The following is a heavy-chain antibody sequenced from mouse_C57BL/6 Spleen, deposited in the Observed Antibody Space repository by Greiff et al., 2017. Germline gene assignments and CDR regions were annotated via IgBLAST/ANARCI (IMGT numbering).Heavy chain of an antibody. CDR1: GYTFTDYN. D-gene: IGHD1-1*01. CDR3: ARIYYGSSPYYYAMDY. V-gene: IGHV1-22*01. CDR2: INPNNGGT. J-gene: IGHJ4*01. Sequence: EVKLQQSGPELVKPGASVKMSCKASGYTFTDYNMHWVKQSHGKSLEWIGYINPNNGGTSYNQKFKGKATLTVNKSSSTAYMELRSLTSEDSAVYYCARIYYGSSPYYYAMDYWGQGTSVTVSS.